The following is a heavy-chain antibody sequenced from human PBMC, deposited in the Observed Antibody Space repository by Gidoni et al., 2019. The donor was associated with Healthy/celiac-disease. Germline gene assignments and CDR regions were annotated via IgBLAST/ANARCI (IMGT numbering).Heavy chain of an antibody. CDR2: ISSSSSYI. CDR1: GFTFSRSS. Sequence: EVQLVASGGGLVKPGGSLRLSCAASGFTFSRSSMNWVRLAPGKGLEWVAAISSSSSYIYYAESVKGRFTISRDNAKNSLYLQMNSLRAEDTAVYYCAREPQGGYGNYWGQGTLVTVSS. CDR3: AREPQGGYGNY. V-gene: IGHV3-21*01. D-gene: IGHD5-12*01. J-gene: IGHJ4*02.